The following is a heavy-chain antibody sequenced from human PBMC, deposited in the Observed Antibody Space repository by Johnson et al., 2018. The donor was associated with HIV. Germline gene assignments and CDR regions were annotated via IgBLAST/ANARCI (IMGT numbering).Heavy chain of an antibody. J-gene: IGHJ3*02. CDR3: ARGENYYDSSGYWDDAFDI. CDR2: ISSIGSTI. Sequence: QVQLVESGGGLVQPGESLRLSCAASGLTFNDYYISWIRQAPGKGLECVSYISSIGSTIYYADTVKGRYTISRDNDKNSLYLQMNSRRAEDMADYYCARGENYYDSSGYWDDAFDIWGQGTMVTVSS. D-gene: IGHD3-22*01. CDR1: GLTFNDYY. V-gene: IGHV3-11*04.